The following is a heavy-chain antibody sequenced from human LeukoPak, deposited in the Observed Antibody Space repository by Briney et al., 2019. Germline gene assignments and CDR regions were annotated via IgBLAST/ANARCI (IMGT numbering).Heavy chain of an antibody. CDR3: AREGIAVAGITWFDP. V-gene: IGHV3-74*01. CDR1: GFTFSSYW. Sequence: GGSLRLSCAASGFTFSSYWMHWVRQAPGKGLVWVSRINSDGSSTSYADFVKGRFTISRDNAKNTLYLQMNSLRAEDTAVYYCAREGIAVAGITWFDPWGQGTLVTVSS. CDR2: INSDGSST. J-gene: IGHJ5*02. D-gene: IGHD6-19*01.